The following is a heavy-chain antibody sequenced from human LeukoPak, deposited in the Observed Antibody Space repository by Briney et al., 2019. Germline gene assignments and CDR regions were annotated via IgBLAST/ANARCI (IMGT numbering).Heavy chain of an antibody. J-gene: IGHJ4*02. D-gene: IGHD6-19*01. CDR2: ISSSSNTI. CDR1: GFTFSTYR. CDR3: ARDLGGVAGSLRG. Sequence: TGGSLRLSCAASGFTFSTYRMNWVRQAPGKGLEWVSYISSSSNTIYYADSVKGRSTISRDNAKNSLYLQMNSLRAEDTAVYYCARDLGGVAGSLRGWGQGTLVTVSS. V-gene: IGHV3-48*01.